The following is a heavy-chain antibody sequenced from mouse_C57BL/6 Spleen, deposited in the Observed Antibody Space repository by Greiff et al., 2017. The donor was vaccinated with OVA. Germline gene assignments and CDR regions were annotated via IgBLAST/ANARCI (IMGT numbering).Heavy chain of an antibody. CDR3: ARATTVVAPYAMDD. CDR1: GYTFTSYW. CDR2: IDPSDSYT. J-gene: IGHJ4*01. V-gene: IGHV1-59*01. Sequence: QVQLQQPGAELVRPGTSVKLSCKASGYTFTSYWMHWVKQRPGQGLEWIGVIDPSDSYTNYNQKFKGKATLTVDTSSSTAYMQLSSLTSEDSAVYYCARATTVVAPYAMDDWGQGTSVTVSS. D-gene: IGHD1-1*01.